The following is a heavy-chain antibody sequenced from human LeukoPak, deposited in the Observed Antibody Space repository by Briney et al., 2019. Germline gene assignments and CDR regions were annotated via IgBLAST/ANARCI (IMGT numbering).Heavy chain of an antibody. J-gene: IGHJ6*02. CDR3: ASSAQQISIAAHFDYYYYGMDV. V-gene: IGHV1-69*04. CDR1: GGTFSGYA. D-gene: IGHD6-6*01. CDR2: IIPILGIA. Sequence: SVKVSCKASGGTFSGYAISWVRQAPGQGLEWMGRIIPILGIANYAQKFQGRVTITADKSTSTAYMELSSLRSEDTAVYYCASSAQQISIAAHFDYYYYGMDVWGQGTTVTVSS.